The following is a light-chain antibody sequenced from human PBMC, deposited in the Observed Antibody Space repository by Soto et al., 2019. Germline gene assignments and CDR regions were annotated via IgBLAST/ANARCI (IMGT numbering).Light chain of an antibody. V-gene: IGKV3-20*01. J-gene: IGKJ1*01. CDR3: QQYGSSGT. Sequence: EIVLTQSPGTLSLSPGERAALSCRASQSVSYYLAWYQQKPGQAPRLLISGASTRATGIPARFSGSGSGTDFTLTISRLEPEEFAVYYCQQYGSSGTFGQGTKVDIK. CDR1: QSVSYY. CDR2: GAS.